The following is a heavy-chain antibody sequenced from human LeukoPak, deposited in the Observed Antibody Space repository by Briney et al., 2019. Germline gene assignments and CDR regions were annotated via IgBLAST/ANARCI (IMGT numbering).Heavy chain of an antibody. D-gene: IGHD5-12*01. CDR2: ISSSSSYI. CDR1: GFTFSSYS. CDR3: ARDLAGYGGSYYFDY. J-gene: IGHJ4*02. Sequence: GGSLRLSCAASGFTFSSYSMNWVRQAPGKGLEWVSSISSSSSYIYYADSVKGRFTISRDNAKNSLYLQMNSLRAEDTAVYYCARDLAGYGGSYYFDYWGQGTLVTVSS. V-gene: IGHV3-21*01.